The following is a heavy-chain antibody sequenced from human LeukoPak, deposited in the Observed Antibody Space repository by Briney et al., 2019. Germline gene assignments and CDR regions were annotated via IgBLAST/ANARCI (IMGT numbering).Heavy chain of an antibody. CDR3: ARTGHYYDSSGYPANAFDI. Sequence: SETLSLTCAVYGGSFSGYYWSWIRQPPGKGLEWIGEINHSGSANYNPSLKSRVTISVDTSKNQFSLKLSSVTAADTAVYYCARTGHYYDSSGYPANAFDIWGQGTMVTVSS. V-gene: IGHV4-34*01. D-gene: IGHD3-22*01. CDR1: GGSFSGYY. CDR2: INHSGSA. J-gene: IGHJ3*02.